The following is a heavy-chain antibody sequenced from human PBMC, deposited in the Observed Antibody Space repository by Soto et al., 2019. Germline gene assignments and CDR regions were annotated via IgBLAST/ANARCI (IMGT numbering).Heavy chain of an antibody. CDR2: ISSSSSYI. J-gene: IGHJ6*03. CDR1: GFTFSSYS. CDR3: ARGRGSNLVYYMDV. Sequence: GGSLRLSCAASGFTFSSYSMNWVRQAPGKGLEWVSSISSSSSYIYYADSVKGRFTISRDNAKNSLYLQMNSLRAEDTAVYYCARGRGSNLVYYMDVWGKGTTVTVSS. D-gene: IGHD4-4*01. V-gene: IGHV3-21*01.